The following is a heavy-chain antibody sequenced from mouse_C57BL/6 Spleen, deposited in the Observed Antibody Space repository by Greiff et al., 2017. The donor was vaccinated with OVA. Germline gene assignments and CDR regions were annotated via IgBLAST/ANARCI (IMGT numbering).Heavy chain of an antibody. V-gene: IGHV1-82*01. Sequence: VHLVESGPELVKPGASVKISCKASGYAFSSSWMNWVKQRPGKGLEWIGRIYPGDGDTNYNGKFKGKATLTADKSSSTAYMQLSSLTSEDSAVYFCATHYYGSSPFAYWGQGTLVTVSA. J-gene: IGHJ3*01. CDR3: ATHYYGSSPFAY. CDR2: IYPGDGDT. D-gene: IGHD1-1*01. CDR1: GYAFSSSW.